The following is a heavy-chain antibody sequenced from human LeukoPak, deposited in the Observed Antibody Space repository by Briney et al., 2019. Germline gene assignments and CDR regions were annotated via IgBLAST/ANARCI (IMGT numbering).Heavy chain of an antibody. Sequence: GGSLRLSCAASGFTFSSYSMNWVRQAPGKGLEWVSYISSSSSTIYYADSVKGRFTISRDNAKNSLYLQMNSLRAEDTALYYCAKDSPYCSGGSCYSALDYWGQGTLVTVSS. J-gene: IGHJ4*02. D-gene: IGHD2-15*01. CDR3: AKDSPYCSGGSCYSALDY. CDR1: GFTFSSYS. V-gene: IGHV3-48*01. CDR2: ISSSSSTI.